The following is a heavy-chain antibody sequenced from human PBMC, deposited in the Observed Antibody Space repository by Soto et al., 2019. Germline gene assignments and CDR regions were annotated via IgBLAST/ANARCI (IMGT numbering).Heavy chain of an antibody. Sequence: NPSETLSLTCAVYGGSFSGYYWSWIRQPPGKGLEWIGEINHSGSTNYNPSLKSRVTISVDTSKNQFSLKLSSVTAADTAVYYCARYSGYRSGRSNWFDPWGQGTLVTVSS. CDR2: INHSGST. V-gene: IGHV4-34*01. CDR3: ARYSGYRSGRSNWFDP. J-gene: IGHJ5*02. D-gene: IGHD6-19*01. CDR1: GGSFSGYY.